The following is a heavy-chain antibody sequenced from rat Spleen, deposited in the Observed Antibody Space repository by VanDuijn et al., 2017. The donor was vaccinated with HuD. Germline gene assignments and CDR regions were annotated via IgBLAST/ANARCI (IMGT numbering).Heavy chain of an antibody. CDR2: ISTGGGST. J-gene: IGHJ2*01. Sequence: EVQLVESDGGLVQPGRSLKLSCAASGFTFSNYYMAWVRQAPTKGLEWVAYISTGGGSTYYRDSVKGRFTICRDNAENTVYLQMNSLRSEDTATYYCAVSGYGYWGQGVMGTVSS. CDR3: AVSGYGY. V-gene: IGHV5-27*01. D-gene: IGHD4-3*01. CDR1: GFTFSNYY.